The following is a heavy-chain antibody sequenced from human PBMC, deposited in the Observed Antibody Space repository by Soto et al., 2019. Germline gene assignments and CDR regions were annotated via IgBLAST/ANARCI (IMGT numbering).Heavy chain of an antibody. V-gene: IGHV3-21*01. CDR1: GFTFSSYS. D-gene: IGHD5-12*01. CDR3: AREWGSGYENYYYGTDV. J-gene: IGHJ6*02. Sequence: PGGSLRLSCAASGFTFSSYSMNWVRQAPGKGLEWVSSISSSSSYIYYADSVKGRFTISRDNAKNSLYLQMNSLRAEDTAVYYCAREWGSGYENYYYGTDVWGQGTTVTVSS. CDR2: ISSSSSYI.